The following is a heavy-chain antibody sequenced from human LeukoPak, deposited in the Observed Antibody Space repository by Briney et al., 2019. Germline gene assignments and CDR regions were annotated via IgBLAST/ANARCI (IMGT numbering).Heavy chain of an antibody. CDR2: INPNSGGT. J-gene: IGHJ4*02. Sequence: ASVTVSFKASVYTFTGYYMHWVRQPPGQGMEWMGWINPNSGGTNYAQKFQGRVTMTRDTSISTAYMELSRLRSDDTAVYYCAKDKYRSSSSWKGDYWGQGTLVTVSS. D-gene: IGHD6-13*01. V-gene: IGHV1-2*02. CDR3: AKDKYRSSSSWKGDY. CDR1: VYTFTGYY.